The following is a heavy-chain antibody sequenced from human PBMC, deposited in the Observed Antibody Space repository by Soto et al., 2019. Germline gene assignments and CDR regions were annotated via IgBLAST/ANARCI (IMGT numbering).Heavy chain of an antibody. J-gene: IGHJ5*02. D-gene: IGHD7-27*01. Sequence: PSETLSLTCTVSSGSGSSSSYTLGWIRKPPGKGPEWIGSIYSSGNTNYNPSLRSRVTMSNDTSKNQFSLKLSSVTAADTAVYYCARRVTGGGERFDPWGLGTLVTVSS. CDR2: IYSSGNT. CDR1: SGSGSSSSYT. CDR3: ARRVTGGGERFDP. V-gene: IGHV4-39*07.